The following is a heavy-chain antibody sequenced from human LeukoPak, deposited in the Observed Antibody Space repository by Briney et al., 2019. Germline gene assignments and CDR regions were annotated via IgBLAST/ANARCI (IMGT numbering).Heavy chain of an antibody. V-gene: IGHV3-48*03. J-gene: IGHJ3*02. CDR2: VGSSDTTV. D-gene: IGHD4-17*01. Sequence: GGSLRLSCAASGFTFSSSEMNWVRQAPGKGLEWVSYVGSSDTTVHYADSVEGRFTISRDNAKNSLYLQMNSLRAEDTAIYYCARLTVTTKDAFDIWGQGTMVIVSS. CDR3: ARLTVTTKDAFDI. CDR1: GFTFSSSE.